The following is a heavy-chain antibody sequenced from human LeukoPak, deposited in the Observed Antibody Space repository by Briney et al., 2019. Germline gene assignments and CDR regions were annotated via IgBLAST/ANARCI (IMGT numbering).Heavy chain of an antibody. V-gene: IGHV3-30*18. CDR2: ISYDGSYT. D-gene: IGHD6-13*01. J-gene: IGHJ4*02. CDR1: EFTFTTSG. CDR3: AKDRYSGLNTIDY. Sequence: PGRSLRLSCAAPEFTFTTSGTHWVRTAPGKGLEWVAVISYDGSYTFYADSVKGRFTISRDNSKSTLYLQMNSLRAEDTAVYYCAKDRYSGLNTIDYWGQGTLVTVSS.